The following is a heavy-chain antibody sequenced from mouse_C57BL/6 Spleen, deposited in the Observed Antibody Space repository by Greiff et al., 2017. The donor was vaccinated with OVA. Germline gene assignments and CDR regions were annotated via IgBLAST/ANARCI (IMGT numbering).Heavy chain of an antibody. CDR2: IYPGSGNT. J-gene: IGHJ4*01. CDR3: ASSMRGAMDY. V-gene: IGHV1-66*01. D-gene: IGHD2-3*01. CDR1: GYSFTSYY. Sequence: QVQLQQSGPELVKPGASVKISCKASGYSFTSYYIHWVKQRPGQGLEWIGWIYPGSGNTKYNEKFKGKATLTADTSSSTAYMQLSSLTSEDSAVYYCASSMRGAMDYWGQGTSVTVSS.